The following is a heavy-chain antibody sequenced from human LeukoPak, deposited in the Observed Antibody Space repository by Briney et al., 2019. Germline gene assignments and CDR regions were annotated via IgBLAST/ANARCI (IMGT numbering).Heavy chain of an antibody. CDR2: INHSGST. D-gene: IGHD6-13*01. CDR1: GGSFSGYY. CDR3: ARLSRSIAAAGTENSAVVYFDY. J-gene: IGHJ4*02. Sequence: SETLSLTCAVYGGSFSGYYWSWIRQPPGKGLEWIGEINHSGSTNYNPSLKSRVTISVYTSKNQFSLKLSSVTAADTAVYYCARLSRSIAAAGTENSAVVYFDYWGQGTLVTVSS. V-gene: IGHV4-34*01.